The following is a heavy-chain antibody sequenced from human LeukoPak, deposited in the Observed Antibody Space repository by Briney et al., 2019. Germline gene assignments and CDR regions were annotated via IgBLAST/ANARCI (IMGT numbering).Heavy chain of an antibody. Sequence: VKVSCKASGYTFTSYGISWVRQAPGQGLEWMGRIIPVLNITTYAQKFQGSVTITADTSTSTVYMELSSLRSEETAVYYCARDQGLTAPPPYSLDVWGQGTTVIVSS. J-gene: IGHJ6*02. CDR2: IIPVLNIT. CDR3: ARDQGLTAPPPYSLDV. CDR1: GYTFTSYG. D-gene: IGHD5-18*01. V-gene: IGHV1-69*04.